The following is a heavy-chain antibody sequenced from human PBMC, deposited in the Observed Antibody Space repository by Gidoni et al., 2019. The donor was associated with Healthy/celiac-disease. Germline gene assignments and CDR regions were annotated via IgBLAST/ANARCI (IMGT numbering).Heavy chain of an antibody. J-gene: IGHJ4*02. D-gene: IGHD6-6*01. CDR2: INHSGST. Sequence: QVQLQQWGAGLLKPSETLSLTCAVYGGSFSGYYWSWIRQPPGKGLEWIGEINHSGSTNYNPSLKSRVTISVDTSKNQFSLKLSSVTAADTAVDYCASLLVSGVDYWGQGTLVTVS. CDR1: GGSFSGYY. V-gene: IGHV4-34*01. CDR3: ASLLVSGVDY.